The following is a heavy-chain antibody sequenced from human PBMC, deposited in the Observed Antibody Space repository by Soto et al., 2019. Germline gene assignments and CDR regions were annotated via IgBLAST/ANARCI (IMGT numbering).Heavy chain of an antibody. V-gene: IGHV3-48*02. CDR3: SRDQDIVVAPGAYGMYV. CDR2: ISSSSRIT. Sequence: GGSLRLSCAASGFIFRSYSLNWVRQVPGEGLEWLSYISSSSRITYYADSVKGRFTVSRDNAKNSLYLQMNSLRDEDTAVYYCSRDQDIVVAPGAYGMYVWGQGTTVTVSS. D-gene: IGHD2-2*01. J-gene: IGHJ6*02. CDR1: GFIFRSYS.